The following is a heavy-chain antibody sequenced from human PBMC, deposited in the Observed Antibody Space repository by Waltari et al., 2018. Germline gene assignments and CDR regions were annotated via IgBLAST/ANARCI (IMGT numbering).Heavy chain of an antibody. CDR1: GGSISSSSYY. Sequence: QLQLQESGPGLVKPSETLSLTCTVSGGSISSSSYYWGWIRQPPGKGLEWIGSIYYSGSTYYNPSLKSRVTISVDTSKNQFSLKLSSVTAADTAVYYCAREFRSGFWSGYYWYYMDVWGKGTTVTISS. CDR2: IYYSGST. CDR3: AREFRSGFWSGYYWYYMDV. D-gene: IGHD3-3*01. V-gene: IGHV4-39*07. J-gene: IGHJ6*03.